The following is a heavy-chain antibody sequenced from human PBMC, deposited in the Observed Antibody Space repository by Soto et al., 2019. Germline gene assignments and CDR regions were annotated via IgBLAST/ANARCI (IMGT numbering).Heavy chain of an antibody. CDR2: ISYDGSNK. Sequence: QVQLVESRGGVVQPGRSLRLSCAASGFTFSSYGMHWVRQAPGKGLEWVAVISYDGSNKYYADSVKGRFTISRDNSKNTLYLQMNSLRAEDTAVYYCAKPYSSSRIGYGMDVWGQGTTVTVSS. CDR3: AKPYSSSRIGYGMDV. V-gene: IGHV3-30*18. D-gene: IGHD6-6*01. CDR1: GFTFSSYG. J-gene: IGHJ6*02.